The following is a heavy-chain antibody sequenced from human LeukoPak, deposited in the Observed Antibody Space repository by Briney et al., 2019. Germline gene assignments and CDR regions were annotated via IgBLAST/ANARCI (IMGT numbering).Heavy chain of an antibody. D-gene: IGHD3-22*01. V-gene: IGHV3-23*01. CDR3: AKSSITMIVVVTPQDY. CDR1: GFKFDDYD. J-gene: IGHJ4*02. Sequence: GGSLRLSCTASGFKFDDYDMSWVRQVPGKGLEWVSAISGSGGSTYYADSVKGRFTISRDNSKNTLYLQMNSLRAEDTAVYYCAKSSITMIVVVTPQDYWGQGTLVTISS. CDR2: ISGSGGST.